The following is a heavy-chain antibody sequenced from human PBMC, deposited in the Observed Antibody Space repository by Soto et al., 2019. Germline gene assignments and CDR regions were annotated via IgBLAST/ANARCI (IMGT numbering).Heavy chain of an antibody. CDR1: GFTFSGYT. CDR2: ISSSSSYI. D-gene: IGHD3-16*01. J-gene: IGHJ3*02. CDR3: ARDRGGDLKAFDI. Sequence: EVQLVESGGGLVKPGGSLRLSCAAFGFTFSGYTMNWVRQAPGKGLEWVSSISSSSSYIYYADSVKGRFTISRDNAKTSLYLQMNSLRAEDTAVYYCARDRGGDLKAFDILGQGTMVTVSS. V-gene: IGHV3-21*01.